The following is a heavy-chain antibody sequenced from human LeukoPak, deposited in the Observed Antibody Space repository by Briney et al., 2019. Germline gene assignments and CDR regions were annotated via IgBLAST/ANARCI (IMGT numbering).Heavy chain of an antibody. CDR2: IYPGDSDT. D-gene: IGHD3-10*01. J-gene: IGHJ4*02. CDR3: ARAYGSRSYYFDY. Sequence: GESLQISCKGSGSNFTSYWIGWVRQMPGKGLEWMGIIYPGDSDTRYSPSFQGQVTISADKSISTAYLQWSSLTASDTAMYYCARAYGSRSYYFDYWGQGTLVTVSS. CDR1: GSNFTSYW. V-gene: IGHV5-51*01.